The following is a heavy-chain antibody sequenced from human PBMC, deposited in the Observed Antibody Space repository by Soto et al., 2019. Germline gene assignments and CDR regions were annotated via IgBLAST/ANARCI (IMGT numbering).Heavy chain of an antibody. V-gene: IGHV1-69*13. D-gene: IGHD1-1*01. Sequence: SVKVSCKASGDSFSKYTVNWVRQAPRQGLEWMGGIIPRFGTTNYAPTLQDRVTITADESMNTVYMELSSLRSEDTALYYCARGRGLYNSGRSQLDSWGQGTLVTSPQ. CDR2: IIPRFGTT. CDR1: GDSFSKYT. J-gene: IGHJ4*02. CDR3: ARGRGLYNSGRSQLDS.